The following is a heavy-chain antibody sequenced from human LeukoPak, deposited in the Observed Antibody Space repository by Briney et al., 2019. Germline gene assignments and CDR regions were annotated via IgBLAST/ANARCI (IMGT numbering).Heavy chain of an antibody. CDR1: GYTFTSYD. V-gene: IGHV1-8*01. J-gene: IGHJ4*02. CDR2: MNPNSGDT. D-gene: IGHD5-12*01. CDR3: ARELNSGYEGPWDY. Sequence: ASVKVSCKASGYTFTSYDINWVRQATGQGLEWMGWMNPNSGDTGYVQKFQGRVTITTDESTSTAYMELSSLRSEDTAVYYCARELNSGYEGPWDYWGQGTLVTVSS.